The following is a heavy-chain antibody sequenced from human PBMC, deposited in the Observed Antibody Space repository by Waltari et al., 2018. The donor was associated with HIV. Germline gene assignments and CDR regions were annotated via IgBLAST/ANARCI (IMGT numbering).Heavy chain of an antibody. Sequence: QLQLQESGPGLVKPSETLSLTCTVSGGSISSSSYYWGCMRQPPGKGLAWIGSIYHSGNTHYNPSLKSRVTISVDTSKNQFSLKLSSVTAADTAVYYCARHAPPPDIVLVPAVIPWQWLVRGYFDYWGQGTLVTVSS. CDR3: ARHAPPPDIVLVPAVIPWQWLVRGYFDY. V-gene: IGHV4-39*01. CDR1: GGSISSSSYY. D-gene: IGHD2-2*02. J-gene: IGHJ4*02. CDR2: IYHSGNT.